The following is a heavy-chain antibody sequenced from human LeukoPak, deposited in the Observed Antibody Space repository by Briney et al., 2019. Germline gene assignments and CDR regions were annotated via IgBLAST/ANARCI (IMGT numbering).Heavy chain of an antibody. CDR1: GGSISSYY. CDR2: IYSSGST. CDR3: ARHRSSSSFYFDY. J-gene: IGHJ4*02. D-gene: IGHD6-6*01. Sequence: SETLSLTCTVSGGSISSYYWSWIRQPPGKGLEWIGYIYSSGSTNYNPSLKSRVTISVDTSKNQFSLKLSSVTAAYTAVYYCARHRSSSSFYFDYWGQGTLITVSS. V-gene: IGHV4-4*09.